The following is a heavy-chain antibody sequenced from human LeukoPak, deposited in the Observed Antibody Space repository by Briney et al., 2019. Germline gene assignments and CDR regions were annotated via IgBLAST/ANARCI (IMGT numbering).Heavy chain of an antibody. D-gene: IGHD1-26*01. V-gene: IGHV3-11*01. CDR2: ISSSGNTR. CDR3: ARSAVGATLH. Sequence: GGSLRLSCAASGFTFSDYYMSWIRQAPGKGLEWVSHISSSGNTRYYADSVKGRFTISRDNAKNSPYLQMNSLRAEDTAVYYCARSAVGATLHWGQGTLVTVSS. J-gene: IGHJ4*02. CDR1: GFTFSDYY.